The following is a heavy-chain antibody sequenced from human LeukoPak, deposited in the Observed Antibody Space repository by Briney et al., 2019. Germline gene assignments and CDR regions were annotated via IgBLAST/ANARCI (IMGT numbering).Heavy chain of an antibody. CDR1: GGSISSYY. CDR2: IYTSGST. V-gene: IGHV4-4*09. J-gene: IGHJ4*02. D-gene: IGHD1-7*01. CDR3: ARHHWDYYFDY. Sequence: NSSETLSLTCTVSGGSISSYYWSWLRQPAGERLEWLGYIYTSGSTNYNPSRKSRVTISVDTSKNQFSLKLSSVTAADTAVYYCARHHWDYYFDYWGQGTLVTVSS.